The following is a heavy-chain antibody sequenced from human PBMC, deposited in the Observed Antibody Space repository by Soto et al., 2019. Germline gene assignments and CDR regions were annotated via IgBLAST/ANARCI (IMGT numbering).Heavy chain of an antibody. CDR2: IIPILGIA. D-gene: IGHD1-26*01. CDR1: GGTFSSYT. V-gene: IGHV1-69*02. Sequence: QVQLVKSGAEVKKPGSSVKVSCKASGGTFSSYTISWVRQAPGQGLEWMGRIIPILGIANYAQKFQGRVTITADKSTSTAYMELSSLRSEDTAVYYCASGGYSGSYDYWGQGTLVTVSS. CDR3: ASGGYSGSYDY. J-gene: IGHJ4*02.